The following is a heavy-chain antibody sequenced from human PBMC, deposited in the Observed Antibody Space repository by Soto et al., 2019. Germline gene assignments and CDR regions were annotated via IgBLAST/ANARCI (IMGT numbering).Heavy chain of an antibody. J-gene: IGHJ4*02. V-gene: IGHV3-23*01. Sequence: GSLRLSCAASGFTFSSYAMSWVRQAPGKGLEWVSAISGSGGSTYYADSVKGRFTISRDNSKNTLYLQMNSLRAEDTAVYYCAKHGRDNWNDGTHFDYWGQGTLVTVSS. CDR2: ISGSGGST. CDR1: GFTFSSYA. CDR3: AKHGRDNWNDGTHFDY. D-gene: IGHD1-20*01.